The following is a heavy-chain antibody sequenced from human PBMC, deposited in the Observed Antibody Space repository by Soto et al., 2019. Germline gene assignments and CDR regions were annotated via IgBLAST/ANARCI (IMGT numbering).Heavy chain of an antibody. V-gene: IGHV4-59*01. J-gene: IGHJ4*02. CDR3: ARALKATYLTGCFDA. Sequence: PSWPVYITCAVYGASSGSSSWRWVGQSPGKGLEWIGYIFHSGTTNYNPSLKSRVTISVDTSKNQFSLNLSSLTTADTAVYFCARALKATYLTGCFDAWGPGTLETVS. D-gene: IGHD3-9*01. CDR2: IFHSGTT. CDR1: GASSGSSS.